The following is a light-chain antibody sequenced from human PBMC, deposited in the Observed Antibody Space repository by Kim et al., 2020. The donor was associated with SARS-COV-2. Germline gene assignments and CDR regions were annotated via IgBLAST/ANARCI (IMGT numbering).Light chain of an antibody. Sequence: SSELTQDPAVSVALGQTVRITCQGDSLRSYYASWYQQKPGQAPVLVIYGKNNRPSGIPDRFSGSSSGNTASLTITVALAEDEADYYCNSRASRGNHQVFG. CDR2: GKN. CDR1: SLRSYY. V-gene: IGLV3-19*01. CDR3: NSRASRGNHQV. J-gene: IGLJ2*01.